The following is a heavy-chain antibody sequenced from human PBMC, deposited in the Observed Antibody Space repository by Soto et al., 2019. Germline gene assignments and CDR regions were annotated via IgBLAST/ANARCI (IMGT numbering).Heavy chain of an antibody. CDR2: ISYDGSNK. Sequence: GGSLRLSCAASGFTFSSYGMHWVRQAPGKGLEWVAVISYDGSNKYYADSVKGRFTISRDNSKNTLYLQMNSLRAEDTAVYYCAKDLWSGQMEAYYGTDVWGQGTTVTVSS. CDR3: AKDLWSGQMEAYYGTDV. CDR1: GFTFSSYG. J-gene: IGHJ6*02. V-gene: IGHV3-30*18. D-gene: IGHD3-3*01.